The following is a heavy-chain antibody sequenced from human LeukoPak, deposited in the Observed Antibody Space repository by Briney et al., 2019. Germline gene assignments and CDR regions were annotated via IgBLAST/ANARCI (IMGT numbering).Heavy chain of an antibody. CDR3: ARGLLRYFDWSSDV. J-gene: IGHJ6*02. Sequence: ASVKVSCKASGYTFTSYDINWVRQATGQGLEWMGWMNPNSGNTGYAQKFQGRVTMTRNTSISTAYMELSSLRSEDTAVYYCARGLLRYFDWSSDVWGQGTTVTVSS. D-gene: IGHD3-9*01. V-gene: IGHV1-8*01. CDR2: MNPNSGNT. CDR1: GYTFTSYD.